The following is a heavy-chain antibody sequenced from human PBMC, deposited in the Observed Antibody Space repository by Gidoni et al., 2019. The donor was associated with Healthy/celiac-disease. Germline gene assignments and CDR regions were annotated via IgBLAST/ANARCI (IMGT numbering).Heavy chain of an antibody. CDR3: ARVSITMVRGVSSGMDV. J-gene: IGHJ6*02. CDR2: IYYSGCT. V-gene: IGHV4-39*07. CDR1: AGSISSSSYY. D-gene: IGHD3-10*01. Sequence: QLQLQESGPGLVKPSETLSLTCTVSAGSISSSSYYWGWIRKPPGKGLEWIGSIYYSGCTYYTPSLKSRVTIAVDTSKNQFSLKLSSVTAADTAVYYCARVSITMVRGVSSGMDVWGQGTTVTVSS.